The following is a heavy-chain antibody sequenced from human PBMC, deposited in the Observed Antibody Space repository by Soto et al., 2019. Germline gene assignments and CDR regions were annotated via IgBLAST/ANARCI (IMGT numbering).Heavy chain of an antibody. V-gene: IGHV4-59*08. Sequence: SETLSLTCTVSGGSISSYYWSWIRQPPGKGLEWIGYIYYSGSTNYNPSLKSRVTISVDTSKNQFSLKLSSVTAADTAVYYCARHPVVVIGYFDYWGQGTLVTVS. CDR3: ARHPVVVIGYFDY. D-gene: IGHD3-22*01. CDR2: IYYSGST. CDR1: GGSISSYY. J-gene: IGHJ4*02.